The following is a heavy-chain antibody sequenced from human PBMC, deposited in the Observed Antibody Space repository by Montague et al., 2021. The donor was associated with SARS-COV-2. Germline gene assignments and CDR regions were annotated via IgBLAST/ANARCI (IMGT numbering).Heavy chain of an antibody. CDR2: IYYSGST. CDR1: GGSISSSSYY. J-gene: IGHJ6*02. V-gene: IGHV4-39*07. D-gene: IGHD1-7*01. Sequence: SETLSLTCTVSGGSISSSSYYWGWIRQPPGKGLEWIGSIYYSGSTYYNPSLKSRVTISVDTSKNQFSLKLSSVTAADTAVYYCARDHGYNWNYFYYYCIDVWGQGTTVTVSS. CDR3: ARDHGYNWNYFYYYCIDV.